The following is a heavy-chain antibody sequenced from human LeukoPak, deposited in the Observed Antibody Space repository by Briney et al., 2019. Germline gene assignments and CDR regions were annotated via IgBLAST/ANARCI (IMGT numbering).Heavy chain of an antibody. CDR1: GFTFSNYM. CDR2: IKSDGITI. CDR3: ARGASYNYPYYFDY. D-gene: IGHD5-24*01. Sequence: GGSLRLSCAASGFTFSNYMMHWVRQAPGKGLVWVSRIKSDGITITYADSVKGRFTISRDNAKNTLYLQMNSLRAEDTAVYYCARGASYNYPYYFDYWGQGTLVTVSS. J-gene: IGHJ4*02. V-gene: IGHV3-74*01.